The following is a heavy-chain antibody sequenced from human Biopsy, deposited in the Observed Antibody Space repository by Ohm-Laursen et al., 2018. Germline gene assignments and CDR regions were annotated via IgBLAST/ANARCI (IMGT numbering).Heavy chain of an antibody. D-gene: IGHD6-13*01. J-gene: IGHJ4*02. V-gene: IGHV3-7*04. CDR2: MNQGGSVE. Sequence: SLRLSCAVSGFIFSRYWMNWVRQTPEKGLEWVANMNQGGSVEHYVDSVKGRFTISRDNSKSSLYLQMNSLRDEDTAVYYCARGPSGTAAGRFASWGQGTLVTVSS. CDR3: ARGPSGTAAGRFAS. CDR1: GFIFSRYW.